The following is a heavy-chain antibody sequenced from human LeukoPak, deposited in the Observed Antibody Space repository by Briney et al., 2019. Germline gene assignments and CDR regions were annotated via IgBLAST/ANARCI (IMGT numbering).Heavy chain of an antibody. CDR1: GFTFSSYS. Sequence: PGGSLRLSCAASGFTFSSYSMDWVRQAPGKGLEWVSSISSSSSYIYYADSVKGRFTISRDNAKNSLYLQMNSLRAEDTAVYYCARDSYGSGSYYHDYWGQGTLVTVSS. CDR3: ARDSYGSGSYYHDY. J-gene: IGHJ4*02. CDR2: ISSSSSYI. V-gene: IGHV3-21*01. D-gene: IGHD3-10*01.